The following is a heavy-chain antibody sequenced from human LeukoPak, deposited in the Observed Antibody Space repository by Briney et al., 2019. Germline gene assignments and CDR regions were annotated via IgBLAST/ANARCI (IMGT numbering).Heavy chain of an antibody. J-gene: IGHJ4*02. CDR3: ARCGSYYYDSSGYAVFDY. D-gene: IGHD3-22*01. V-gene: IGHV4-61*02. CDR2: IYTSGST. Sequence: SETLSLTCTVSGGSISSGSYYWSWIRQPAGKGLEWIGRIYTSGSTNYNPSLKSRVTISVDTSKNQFSLKLSSVTAADTAVYYCARCGSYYYDSSGYAVFDYWGQGTLVTVSS. CDR1: GGSISSGSYY.